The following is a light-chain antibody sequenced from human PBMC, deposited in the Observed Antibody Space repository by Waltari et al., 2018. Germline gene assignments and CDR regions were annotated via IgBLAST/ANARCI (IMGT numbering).Light chain of an antibody. CDR3: QQSYSTAPET. V-gene: IGKV1-39*01. J-gene: IGKJ1*01. CDR1: QSISNY. CDR2: AAS. Sequence: DIQMTQSPSSLSASVGDRVTITCRASQSISNYLNWYQQKPGKVPKLLIYAASTLHSGVPSRFSGSGSGTEFTLTISSLQVEDFVTYYCQQSYSTAPETFGQGTRVDMK.